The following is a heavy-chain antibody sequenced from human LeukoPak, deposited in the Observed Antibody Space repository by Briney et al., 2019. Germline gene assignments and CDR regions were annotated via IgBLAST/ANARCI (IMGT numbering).Heavy chain of an antibody. CDR3: ANSDGYTGNYETGRNY. D-gene: IGHD2-2*02. J-gene: IGHJ4*02. V-gene: IGHV3-30*18. CDR1: GFTFSSYG. CDR2: ISYDGSNK. Sequence: PGRSLRLSCAASGFTFSSYGMHWVRQAPGKGLEWVAVISYDGSNKYYADSVKGRFTISRDNSKNTLYLQMNSLRAEDTAVYYCANSDGYTGNYETGRNYWGQGTLVTVSS.